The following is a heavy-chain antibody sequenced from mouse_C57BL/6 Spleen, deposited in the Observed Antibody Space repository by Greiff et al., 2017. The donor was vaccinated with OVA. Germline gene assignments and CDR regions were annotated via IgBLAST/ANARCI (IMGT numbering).Heavy chain of an antibody. CDR3: AFSVGGYYCAMAD. Sequence: EVQLQQPGAELVKPGASVKLSCTASGFNINDYYMHWVKQRPEQGLEWIGWIDPEDGVTKYAPKFQGKAPITVDTSTNTAYLQLSSRTSEDTAVYDWAFSVGGYYCAMADWGQGTSVTVSS. V-gene: IGHV14-2*01. CDR2: IDPEDGVT. J-gene: IGHJ4*01. CDR1: GFNINDYY.